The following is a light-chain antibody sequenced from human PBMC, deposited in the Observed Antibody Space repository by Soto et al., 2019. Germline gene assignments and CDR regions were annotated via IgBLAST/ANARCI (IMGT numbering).Light chain of an antibody. V-gene: IGKV3-15*01. J-gene: IGKJ1*01. Sequence: IVMTQSPAPLSVSPGERATLSCRASQSVNGNLAWYQQKSGQAPRLLIYGASTRATDIPARFSGSGSGTEFTPTISSLQSEDSAVYYCQQYNDWPRTFGQGTKVDI. CDR3: QQYNDWPRT. CDR2: GAS. CDR1: QSVNGN.